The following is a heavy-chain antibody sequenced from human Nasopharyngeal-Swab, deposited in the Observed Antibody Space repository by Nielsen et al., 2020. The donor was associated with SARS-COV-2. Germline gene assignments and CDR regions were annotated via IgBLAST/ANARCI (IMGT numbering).Heavy chain of an antibody. D-gene: IGHD1-7*01. V-gene: IGHV3-23*01. CDR3: AKALERELPRYSDF. CDR1: GFPLTQHA. Sequence: GESLKISWAVSGFPLTQHAMSWVRQAPGKGLEWVSFISGAGGTTFYSDSVKGRFTISRDTSKNTLYLQMSSLRAENTALYYCAKALERELPRYSDFWGQGTLVTVSS. CDR2: ISGAGGTT. J-gene: IGHJ4*02.